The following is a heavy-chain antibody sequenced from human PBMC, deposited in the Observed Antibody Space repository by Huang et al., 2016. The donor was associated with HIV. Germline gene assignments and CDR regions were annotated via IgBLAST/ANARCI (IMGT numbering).Heavy chain of an antibody. Sequence: QVQLQESGPGLVKPSETLSLTCTVSGGSISTHYWSWIRQPPGKGMEWIGRSDYSGGTNYSPSLKSRVTILLDTSKNQFSLRVNSVTAADTAMYYCARDHHDFWRGYRRMYFFDHWGQGTLVTVSS. D-gene: IGHD3-3*01. CDR3: ARDHHDFWRGYRRMYFFDH. J-gene: IGHJ4*02. CDR1: GGSISTHY. CDR2: SDYSGGT. V-gene: IGHV4-59*11.